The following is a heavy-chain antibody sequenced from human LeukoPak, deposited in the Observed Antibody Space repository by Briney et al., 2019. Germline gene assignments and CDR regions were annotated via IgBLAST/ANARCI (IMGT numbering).Heavy chain of an antibody. D-gene: IGHD6-6*01. V-gene: IGHV3-23*01. CDR2: ISGSGRST. CDR1: GFSFTSYA. CDR3: AKDGTSSFEY. J-gene: IGHJ4*02. Sequence: GGSLRLSCAASGFSFTSYATNWVRQAPGKGLEWVTSISGSGRSTNYADSVKGRFTISRDNFKNTLYLQMNSLRVEDTAVYYCAKDGTSSFEYWGQGTLVTVSS.